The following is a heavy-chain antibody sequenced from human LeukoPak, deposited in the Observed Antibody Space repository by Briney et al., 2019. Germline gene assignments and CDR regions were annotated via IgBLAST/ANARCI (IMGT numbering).Heavy chain of an antibody. Sequence: GGSLRLSCAASGFTFSNAWMSWVRQAPGKGLEWVGRIKSKTDGGTTDYAAPVKGRFTISRDDSKDTLYLQMNSLKTEDTAVYYCTTDGAYNWNDVAWFDPWGQGTLVTVSS. CDR2: IKSKTDGGTT. D-gene: IGHD1-1*01. V-gene: IGHV3-15*01. J-gene: IGHJ5*02. CDR3: TTDGAYNWNDVAWFDP. CDR1: GFTFSNAW.